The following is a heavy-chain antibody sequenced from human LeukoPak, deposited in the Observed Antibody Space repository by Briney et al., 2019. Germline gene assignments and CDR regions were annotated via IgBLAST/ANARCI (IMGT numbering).Heavy chain of an antibody. V-gene: IGHV1-18*01. Sequence: WASVKVSCKASGYTFTSYGISWVRQAPGQGLEWMGWISAYNGNTNYAQKLQGRVTMTTDTSTSTAYMELRSPRSDDTAVYYCARDPKYCSSTSCYPLDYWGQGTLVTVSS. CDR2: ISAYNGNT. D-gene: IGHD2-2*01. J-gene: IGHJ4*02. CDR1: GYTFTSYG. CDR3: ARDPKYCSSTSCYPLDY.